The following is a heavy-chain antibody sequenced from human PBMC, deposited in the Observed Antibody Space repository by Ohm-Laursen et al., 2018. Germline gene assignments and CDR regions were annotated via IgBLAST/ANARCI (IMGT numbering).Heavy chain of an antibody. J-gene: IGHJ4*02. CDR2: ISYDGSNK. D-gene: IGHD6-13*01. Sequence: SLRLSCAAPGFTFSSYGMHWVRQAPGKGLEWVAVISYDGSNKYYADSVKGRFTISRDNSKNTLYLQMNSLRAEDTAVYYCAKDQGSSSWYPDYWGQGTLVTVSS. V-gene: IGHV3-30*18. CDR1: GFTFSSYG. CDR3: AKDQGSSSWYPDY.